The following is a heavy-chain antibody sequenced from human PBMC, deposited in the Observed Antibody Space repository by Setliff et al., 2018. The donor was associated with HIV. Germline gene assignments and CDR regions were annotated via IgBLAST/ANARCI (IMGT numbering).Heavy chain of an antibody. D-gene: IGHD6-19*01. CDR3: AKDFGYSSGWYLVSGTFDI. V-gene: IGHV3-30*02. CDR2: IQYDESNK. Sequence: GGSLRLSCAVSGLTFSRYGFHWVRQVPGKGLDWVTFIQYDESNKYYGDSVRGRFTISRDNSKNTLYLQMNSLRPEDTAVYYCAKDFGYSSGWYLVSGTFDIWGQGTMVTVSS. J-gene: IGHJ3*02. CDR1: GLTFSRYG.